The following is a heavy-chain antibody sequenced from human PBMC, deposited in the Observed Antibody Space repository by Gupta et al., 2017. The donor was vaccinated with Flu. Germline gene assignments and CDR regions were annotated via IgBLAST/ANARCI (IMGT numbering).Heavy chain of an antibody. Sequence: QAQLVQSGGSVVQPGTSLRLSCAASGFTFSDYGMTWIRQDPGQGLEWMAVMSEDGSNQWYADSVRCRFTISRDNSKNTLFLQMNSLRADDTAVYYCAKGGRHNWNYDGDYWGQGTLVTVSS. CDR1: GFTFSDYG. CDR3: AKGGRHNWNYDGDY. V-gene: IGHV3-30*18. J-gene: IGHJ4*02. D-gene: IGHD1-7*01. CDR2: MSEDGSNQ.